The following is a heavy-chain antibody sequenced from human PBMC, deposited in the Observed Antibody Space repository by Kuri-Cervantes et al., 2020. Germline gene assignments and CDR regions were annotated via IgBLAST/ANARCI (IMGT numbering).Heavy chain of an antibody. Sequence: SETLSLTCTVSGGSISSGDYCWSWIRQPPGKGLEWIGYIHYSGSTHYNPSLKSRVIISVDMSKNQFSLKVSSVTAADTAVYYCARVGGATEPDPWGQGTLVTVSS. CDR2: IHYSGST. CDR3: ARVGGATEPDP. J-gene: IGHJ5*02. D-gene: IGHD1-26*01. V-gene: IGHV4-30-4*08. CDR1: GGSISSGDYC.